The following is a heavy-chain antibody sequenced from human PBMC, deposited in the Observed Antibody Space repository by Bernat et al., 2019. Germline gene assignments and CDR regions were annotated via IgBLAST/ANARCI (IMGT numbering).Heavy chain of an antibody. J-gene: IGHJ6*01. Sequence: QVQLQQWGAGLLKPSETLSLTCAVYDGSFSGSYWSWIRQPPGKGLEWIGEIYHSGRINYNPSLKSRATISADTSKLKFSLRLSSVTAADTAVYYCARGHYSTSGSYTVSFYFYGMDVCGQWTTVTVSS. V-gene: IGHV4-34*01. CDR1: DGSFSGSY. CDR3: ARGHYSTSGSYTVSFYFYGMDV. D-gene: IGHD3-10*01. CDR2: IYHSGRI.